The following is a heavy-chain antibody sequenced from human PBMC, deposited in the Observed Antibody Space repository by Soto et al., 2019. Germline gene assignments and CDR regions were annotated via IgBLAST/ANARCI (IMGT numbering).Heavy chain of an antibody. V-gene: IGHV3-23*01. CDR1: GFTFSTYA. J-gene: IGHJ4*02. CDR3: AEDHRSMVATLKFSY. CDR2: ITGSGANT. Sequence: GGSLRLSCAASGFTFSTYAMNWVRQAPGKGLEWVSGITGSGANTYYADSVKGRFTISRDNSKNTLYLQMNSLRAEDTAVYYCAEDHRSMVATLKFSYWGQGTLVTVSS. D-gene: IGHD5-12*01.